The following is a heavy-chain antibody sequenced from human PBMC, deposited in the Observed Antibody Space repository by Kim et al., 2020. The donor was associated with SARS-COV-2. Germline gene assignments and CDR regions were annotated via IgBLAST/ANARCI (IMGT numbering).Heavy chain of an antibody. D-gene: IGHD4-17*01. CDR2: IFYIGSA. J-gene: IGHJ4*02. Sequence: SETLSLTCTVSGGSIRGTYYWGWVRQYPGGGLEWIGYIFYIGSAYYSPSLKSRVIISVDPSKNQFSLKLTSVTAADAAVYFCARGNGDYQYYFDYWSQGSPVTVSS. CDR3: ARGNGDYQYYFDY. CDR1: GGSIRGTYY. V-gene: IGHV4-31*03.